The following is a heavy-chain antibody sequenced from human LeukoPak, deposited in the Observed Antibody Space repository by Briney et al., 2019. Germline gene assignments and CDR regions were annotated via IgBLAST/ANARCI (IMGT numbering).Heavy chain of an antibody. CDR1: GGSISSYY. Sequence: SGTLSLTCAVSGGSISSYYWSWIRQPPGKGLEWIGYIYYSGSTNYNPSLKSRVTISVDTSKNQFSLKLSSVTAADTAVYYCARGIAAAGTFSAYYYYYGMDVWGQGTTVTVSS. CDR2: IYYSGST. V-gene: IGHV4-59*01. CDR3: ARGIAAAGTFSAYYYYYGMDV. D-gene: IGHD6-13*01. J-gene: IGHJ6*02.